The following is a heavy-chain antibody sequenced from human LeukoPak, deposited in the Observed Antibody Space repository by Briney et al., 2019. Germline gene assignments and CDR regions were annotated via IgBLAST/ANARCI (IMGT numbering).Heavy chain of an antibody. Sequence: PGGSLRLSCAASGFTFSSYGMSWVRQAPGKGLEWVSAISGSGGSTYYADSVKGRFTISRDNSKNTLYLQMNSLRAEDTAVYYCARDGSQGYCSGGSCNNWFDPWGQGTLVTVSS. CDR2: ISGSGGST. CDR1: GFTFSSYG. CDR3: ARDGSQGYCSGGSCNNWFDP. V-gene: IGHV3-23*01. J-gene: IGHJ5*02. D-gene: IGHD2-15*01.